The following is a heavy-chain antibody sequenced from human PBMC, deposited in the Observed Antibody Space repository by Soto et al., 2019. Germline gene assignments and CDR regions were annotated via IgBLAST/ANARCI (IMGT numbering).Heavy chain of an antibody. CDR3: AREPYYYDSSGYPAGVGWFDP. V-gene: IGHV4-30-2*01. J-gene: IGHJ5*02. D-gene: IGHD3-22*01. Sequence: SETLSLTCAVSGGSISSGGYSWSWIRHPPGKGLEWIGYIYHSGSTYYNPSLKSRVTISVDRSKNQFSLELSSVTAADTAVYYCAREPYYYDSSGYPAGVGWFDPWGQGTLVSVSS. CDR2: IYHSGST. CDR1: GGSISSGGYS.